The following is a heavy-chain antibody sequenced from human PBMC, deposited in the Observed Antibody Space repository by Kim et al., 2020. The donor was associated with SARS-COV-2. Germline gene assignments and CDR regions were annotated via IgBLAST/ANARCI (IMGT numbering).Heavy chain of an antibody. D-gene: IGHD6-19*01. CDR2: INHSGST. J-gene: IGHJ4*02. V-gene: IGHV4-34*01. CDR3: ARGGRLGGIAVAGTKAPYYFDY. Sequence: SETLSLTCAVYGGSFSGYYWSWIRQPPGKGLEWIGEINHSGSTNYNPSLKSRVTISVDTSKNQFSLKLSSVTAADTAVYYCARGGRLGGIAVAGTKAPYYFDYWGQGTLVTVSS. CDR1: GGSFSGYY.